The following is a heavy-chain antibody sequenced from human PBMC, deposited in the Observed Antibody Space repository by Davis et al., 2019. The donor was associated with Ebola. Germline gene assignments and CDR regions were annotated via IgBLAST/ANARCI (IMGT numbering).Heavy chain of an antibody. Sequence: GGSLRLSCAASGFTFNNYAMSWVRQAPEKGLEWVSVVSAPGVVTYYADSVKGRFTISRDNSKNTVHLQMNNLGAEDTAVYYCARGCIAARPGYYYGMDVWGKGTTVTVSS. V-gene: IGHV3-23*01. CDR3: ARGCIAARPGYYYGMDV. CDR1: GFTFNNYA. J-gene: IGHJ6*04. D-gene: IGHD6-6*01. CDR2: VSAPGVVT.